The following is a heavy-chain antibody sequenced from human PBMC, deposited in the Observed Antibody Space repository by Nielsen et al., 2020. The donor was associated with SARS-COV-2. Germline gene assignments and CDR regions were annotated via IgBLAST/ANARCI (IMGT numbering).Heavy chain of an antibody. D-gene: IGHD4-17*01. V-gene: IGHV5-10-1*01. CDR3: ARSFTVTQTWYFDL. Sequence: GESLKISCNGSGYSFTSYWISWVRQMPGKGLEWMGRIDPSDSYTNYSPSFQGHVTISADKSISTAYLQWSSLKASDTAMYYCARSFTVTQTWYFDLWGRGTLVTVSS. J-gene: IGHJ2*01. CDR1: GYSFTSYW. CDR2: IDPSDSYT.